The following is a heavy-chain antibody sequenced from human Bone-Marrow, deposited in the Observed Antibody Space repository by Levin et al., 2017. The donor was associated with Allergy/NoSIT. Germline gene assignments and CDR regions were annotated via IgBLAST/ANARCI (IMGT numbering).Heavy chain of an antibody. CDR1: GFTFSSYW. V-gene: IGHV3-74*01. J-gene: IGHJ4*02. CDR3: AKGGGKVFDY. D-gene: IGHD3-16*01. CDR2: INSDGSST. Sequence: LSLTCAASGFTFSSYWMHWVRQAPGKGLVWVSRINSDGSSTNYADSVKGRVTISRDNAKNTLYLQINSLRAEDTAVYYCAKGGGKVFDYWGQGTLVTVSS.